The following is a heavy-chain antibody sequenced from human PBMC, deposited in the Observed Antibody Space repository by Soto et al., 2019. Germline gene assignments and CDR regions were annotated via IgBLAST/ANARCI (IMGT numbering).Heavy chain of an antibody. CDR3: ARRALADHWFDP. D-gene: IGHD6-19*01. J-gene: IGHJ5*02. Sequence: KFQGRVTMTRNSSISTAYMELSSLRSEDTAVYFCARRALADHWFDPWGQGTLVTVSS. V-gene: IGHV1-8*01.